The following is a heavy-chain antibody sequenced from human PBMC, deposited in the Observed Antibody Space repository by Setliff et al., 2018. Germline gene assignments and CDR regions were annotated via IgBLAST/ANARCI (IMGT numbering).Heavy chain of an antibody. J-gene: IGHJ5*02. D-gene: IGHD2-15*01. V-gene: IGHV1-46*01. CDR1: GYTLTKYY. CDR3: ARSPALLGIVYLDP. CDR2: INPTGGLT. Sequence: ASVKVSCKASGYTLTKYYMHWVRQAPGQGLEWMGIINPTGGLTRYAQKFQGRVTITTDESTSTAYMELNSLTSEDTAVYYCARSPALLGIVYLDPWGQGTRVTVSS.